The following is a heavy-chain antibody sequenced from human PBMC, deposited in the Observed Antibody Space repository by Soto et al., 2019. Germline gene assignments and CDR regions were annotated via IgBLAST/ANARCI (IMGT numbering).Heavy chain of an antibody. CDR3: AKDLLHNKGTTCGS. J-gene: IGHJ5*02. V-gene: IGHV3-30*18. CDR2: ISYHGNDK. Sequence: QVQLVESGGGVVQPGRSLRLSCAASGFTFSSYGMHWVRQAPGKGLEWVAVISYHGNDKYYADSVKGRFTISRDNCKSTLYLQMSSMRAEYTAIYFCAKDLLHNKGTTCGSWGQGTLVTVSS. CDR1: GFTFSSYG. D-gene: IGHD2-15*01.